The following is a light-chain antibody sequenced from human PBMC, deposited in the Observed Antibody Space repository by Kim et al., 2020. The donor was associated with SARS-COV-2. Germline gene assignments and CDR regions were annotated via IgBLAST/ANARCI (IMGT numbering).Light chain of an antibody. CDR2: KVS. J-gene: IGLJ1*01. Sequence: QSALTQPASASGSPGQTITISCTGTSCDVGGYNCISWYQHHPAKAPILMIYKVSNRSSGVSHRFSATESAKTSSPTISRHQAEDAADYYSSSYASPNTLVFGSGTKVTVL. CDR3: SSYASPNTLV. CDR1: SCDVGGYNC. V-gene: IGLV2-14*01.